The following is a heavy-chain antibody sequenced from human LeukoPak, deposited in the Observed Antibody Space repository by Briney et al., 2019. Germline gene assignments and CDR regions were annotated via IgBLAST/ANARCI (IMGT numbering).Heavy chain of an antibody. Sequence: GGSLRLSCAASGFTFSSYAMSWVRQAPGKGLEWVSAISGSGGSTYYADSVKGRFTISRDNSKNTLYLQMNSLRAEDTAVYYCAKDLGRGYSYGPRGYWGQGTLVTVSS. D-gene: IGHD5-18*01. J-gene: IGHJ4*02. CDR2: ISGSGGST. CDR3: AKDLGRGYSYGPRGY. V-gene: IGHV3-23*01. CDR1: GFTFSSYA.